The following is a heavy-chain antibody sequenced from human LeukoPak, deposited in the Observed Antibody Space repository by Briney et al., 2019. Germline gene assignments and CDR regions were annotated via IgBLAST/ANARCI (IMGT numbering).Heavy chain of an antibody. V-gene: IGHV1-69*04. J-gene: IGHJ6*02. D-gene: IGHD5-18*01. CDR3: ARAYTAMSVYYYGMDV. CDR1: GYTFTGYY. CDR2: IIPILGIA. Sequence: SVKVSCKASGYTFTGYYMHWVRQAPGQGLEWMGRIIPILGIANYAQKFQGRVTITADKSTSTAYMELSSLRSEDTAVYYCARAYTAMSVYYYGMDVWGQGTTVTVSS.